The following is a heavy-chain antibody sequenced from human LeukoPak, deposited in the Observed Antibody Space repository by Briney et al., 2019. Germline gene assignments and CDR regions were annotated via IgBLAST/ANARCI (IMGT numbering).Heavy chain of an antibody. CDR3: ARCSGNGYDYSWFDP. CDR2: IYTSGST. CDR1: GGSLSTYY. J-gene: IGHJ5*02. D-gene: IGHD5-12*01. Sequence: PSETLSLTCTVSGGSLSTYYWNWIRQPAGKGLEWIGRIYTSGSTSYNPSIKSRVTMSVDTSNNQFSLRLSSVTAADTAVYYCARCSGNGYDYSWFDPWGQGTLVTVSS. V-gene: IGHV4-4*07.